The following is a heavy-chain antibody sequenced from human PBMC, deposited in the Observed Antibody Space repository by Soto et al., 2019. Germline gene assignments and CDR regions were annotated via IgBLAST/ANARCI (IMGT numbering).Heavy chain of an antibody. Sequence: ASVKVSCKAGGYTFTDYYIQWVRQAPGQGLQYMGWISPKSGGAAYAQKFRGRVTMTRDTSVNLAYLQMNNRRPEDTAVYYCAKVREDLVLLVALDFWGQGTLVTVSS. V-gene: IGHV1-2*02. CDR3: AKVREDLVLLVALDF. CDR2: ISPKSGGA. CDR1: GYTFTDYY. D-gene: IGHD2-8*01. J-gene: IGHJ4*02.